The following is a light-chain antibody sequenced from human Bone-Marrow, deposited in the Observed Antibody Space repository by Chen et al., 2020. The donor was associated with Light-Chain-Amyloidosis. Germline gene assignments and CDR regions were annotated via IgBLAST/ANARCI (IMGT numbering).Light chain of an antibody. CDR1: RPISFF. Sequence: IQMTQSPSSLSASVGDRVSLTCRASRPISFFLAWYRQKPGRLPRLVIYAARTLQSGVPSRFSGRTSGTDCPLTISSLQPEDVATYYCQNYYRAPFTFGPGTKVDIK. V-gene: IGKV1-27*01. CDR2: AAR. J-gene: IGKJ3*01. CDR3: QNYYRAPFT.